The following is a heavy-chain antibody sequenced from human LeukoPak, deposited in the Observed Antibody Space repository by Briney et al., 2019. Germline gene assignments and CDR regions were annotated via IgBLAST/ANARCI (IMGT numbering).Heavy chain of an antibody. CDR3: ARDGAGGYCSSTRCYVFDP. D-gene: IGHD2-2*01. Sequence: SVKVSCKASGGTFSSYAISWVRQAPGQGLEWMGRITPIFSTANYAQKFQGRVTITADKSTNTAYMELSSLRSEDTAVYYCARDGAGGYCSSTRCYVFDPWGQGTLVTVSS. CDR1: GGTFSSYA. J-gene: IGHJ5*02. V-gene: IGHV1-69*06. CDR2: ITPIFSTA.